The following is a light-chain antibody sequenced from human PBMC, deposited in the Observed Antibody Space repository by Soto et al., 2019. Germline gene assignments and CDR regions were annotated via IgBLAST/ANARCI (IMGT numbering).Light chain of an antibody. J-gene: IGKJ2*01. V-gene: IGKV3-11*01. CDR1: QSVSSY. Sequence: EIVLTQSPATLSLSPGERATLSCRASQSVSSYLAWYQHKPGQAPRLLIYDASNMATGIPARFSGSGSGTDFTLTISSLEPEDFAVYYCQQRSNWPPGYTFGQGTKLEIK. CDR3: QQRSNWPPGYT. CDR2: DAS.